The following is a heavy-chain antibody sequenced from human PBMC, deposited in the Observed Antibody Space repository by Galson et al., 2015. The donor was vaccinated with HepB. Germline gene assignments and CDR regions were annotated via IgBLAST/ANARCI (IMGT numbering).Heavy chain of an antibody. Sequence: SLRLSCAASGFTFDDYTMHWVRQAPGKGLEWVSLISWDGGSTYYADSVKGRFTISRDNSKNSLYLQMNSLRTEDTALYYCAKGPYGDYVRLDWFDPWGQGTLVTVSS. D-gene: IGHD4-17*01. V-gene: IGHV3-43*01. CDR1: GFTFDDYT. CDR2: ISWDGGST. J-gene: IGHJ5*02. CDR3: AKGPYGDYVRLDWFDP.